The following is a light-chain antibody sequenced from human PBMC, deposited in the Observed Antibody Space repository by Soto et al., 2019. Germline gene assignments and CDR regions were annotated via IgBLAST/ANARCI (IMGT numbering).Light chain of an antibody. CDR1: SSDVGGYNY. V-gene: IGLV2-14*01. J-gene: IGLJ1*01. CDR3: SSYTSSSIDYV. Sequence: QSVLTQPASVSGSPGQSITISCTGTSSDVGGYNYVSWYQQHPGKAPKLMIYEVSNRPSGVSNRFSGSKSGNTASLTISGLQAEDEADYYCSSYTSSSIDYVFGTGIKLT. CDR2: EVS.